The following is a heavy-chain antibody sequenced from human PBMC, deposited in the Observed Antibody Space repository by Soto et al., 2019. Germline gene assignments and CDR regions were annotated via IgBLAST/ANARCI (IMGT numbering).Heavy chain of an antibody. D-gene: IGHD5-18*01. V-gene: IGHV4-39*01. CDR2: IYYSGST. CDR1: GGSISSSSYY. CDR3: ARQRRGYSYASLY. J-gene: IGHJ4*02. Sequence: SETLSLTCTVSGGSISSSSYYWGWIRQPPGKGLEWIGSIYYSGSTYYNPSLKSRVTISVDTSKNQFSLKLSSVTAADTAVYYCARQRRGYSYASLYWGQGTLVTVSS.